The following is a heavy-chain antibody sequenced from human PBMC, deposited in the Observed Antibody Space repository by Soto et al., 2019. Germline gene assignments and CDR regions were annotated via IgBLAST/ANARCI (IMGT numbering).Heavy chain of an antibody. V-gene: IGHV4-39*01. D-gene: IGHD3-22*01. Sequence: XGTLALTCTVSVGSISNSNYYGGWIRQPPGKGLECIASIYYSGSPYNNPSLKRRVTMSVDTSKNQFSLKLTSVTAADTAVYYCARLLYDSSGYYYFDYWGQGTLVTVSS. CDR1: VGSISNSNYY. J-gene: IGHJ4*02. CDR3: ARLLYDSSGYYYFDY. CDR2: IYYSGSP.